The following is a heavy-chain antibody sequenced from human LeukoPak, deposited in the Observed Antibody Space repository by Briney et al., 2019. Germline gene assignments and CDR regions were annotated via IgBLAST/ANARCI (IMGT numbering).Heavy chain of an antibody. V-gene: IGHV4-34*01. Sequence: SETLSLTCAVYGGSFSGYYWSWIRQPPGKGLEWIGEINHSRSTNYNPSLKSRVTISVDTSKNQFSLKLSSVTAADTAVYYCARGLGVVVPAAMYESRNNWFDPWGQGTLVTVSS. D-gene: IGHD2-2*01. CDR3: ARGLGVVVPAAMYESRNNWFDP. CDR1: GGSFSGYY. CDR2: INHSRST. J-gene: IGHJ5*02.